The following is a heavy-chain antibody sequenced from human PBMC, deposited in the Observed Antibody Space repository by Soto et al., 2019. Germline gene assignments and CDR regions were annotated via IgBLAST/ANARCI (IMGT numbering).Heavy chain of an antibody. CDR1: GGTFSRYA. CDR3: ARDAASHSSSWLYYFDY. CDR2: IIPIFGTA. J-gene: IGHJ4*02. D-gene: IGHD6-13*01. Sequence: ASVKVSCKASGGTFSRYAISWVRQAPGQGLEWMGGIIPIFGTANYAQKFQGRVTITADESTSTAYMELSSLRSEDTAVYYCARDAASHSSSWLYYFDYWGQGTLVTVSS. V-gene: IGHV1-69*13.